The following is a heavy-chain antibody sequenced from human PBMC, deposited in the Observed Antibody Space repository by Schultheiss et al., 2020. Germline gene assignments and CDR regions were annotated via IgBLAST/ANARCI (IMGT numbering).Heavy chain of an antibody. Sequence: GGSLRLSCAASGFTFSSYGMHWVRQAPGKGLEWVAVISYDGSNKYYADSVKGRFTISRDNSKNSLYLQMNSLRAEDTAVYYCASIGSGEVDCWGQGTLVTVSS. CDR3: ASIGSGEVDC. V-gene: IGHV3-30*03. J-gene: IGHJ4*02. D-gene: IGHD3-3*01. CDR2: ISYDGSNK. CDR1: GFTFSSYG.